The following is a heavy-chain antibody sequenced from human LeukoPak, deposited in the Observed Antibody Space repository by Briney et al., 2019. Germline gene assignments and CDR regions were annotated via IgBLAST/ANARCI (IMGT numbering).Heavy chain of an antibody. J-gene: IGHJ4*02. CDR1: GFTFSSYS. CDR3: ARVAEAAAFDY. Sequence: PGGSLRLSCAASGFTFSSYSMNWVRLAPGKGLEWVSSISSNSRYTYYADSVKGRFTISRDNAKSSLYLQMNSLRADDTVVYYCARVAEAAAFDYWGQGTLVTVSS. CDR2: ISSNSRYT. D-gene: IGHD6-13*01. V-gene: IGHV3-21*01.